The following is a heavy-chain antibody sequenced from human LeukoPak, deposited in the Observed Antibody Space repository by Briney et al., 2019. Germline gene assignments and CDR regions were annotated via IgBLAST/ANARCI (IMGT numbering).Heavy chain of an antibody. V-gene: IGHV3-30*18. CDR3: AKVGYSYGADY. Sequence: GRSLRLSCAASGFTFSSYGMHWVRQAPGKGLEWVAVISYDGSNKYYADSVKGRFTISRDNSKNTLYLQMNSLRAEDTAVYYCAKVGYSYGADYWGQGTLVTVSS. J-gene: IGHJ4*02. CDR2: ISYDGSNK. CDR1: GFTFSSYG. D-gene: IGHD5-18*01.